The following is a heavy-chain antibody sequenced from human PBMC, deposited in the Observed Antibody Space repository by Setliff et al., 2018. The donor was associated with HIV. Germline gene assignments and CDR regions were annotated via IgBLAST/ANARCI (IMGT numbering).Heavy chain of an antibody. V-gene: IGHV3-23*01. D-gene: IGHD3-10*01. CDR2: ISGSAGTT. CDR3: ARGAYGSGSYYNFDY. J-gene: IGHJ4*02. Sequence: GGSLRLSCAASGFTFSNYAMSWVRQAPGKGLEWVSGISGSAGTTYYADSVKGRFTISRDNSKNTLYLQMNSLRAEDTALYYCARGAYGSGSYYNFDYWGQGTLVTVSS. CDR1: GFTFSNYA.